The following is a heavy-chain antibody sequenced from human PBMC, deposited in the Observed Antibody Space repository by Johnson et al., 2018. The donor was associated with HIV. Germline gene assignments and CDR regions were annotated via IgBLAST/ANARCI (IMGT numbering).Heavy chain of an antibody. CDR1: GFTFSSYW. CDR3: ARAAYSSSWYGGAFDI. CDR2: IKQDGSEK. D-gene: IGHD6-13*01. V-gene: IGHV3-7*05. J-gene: IGHJ3*02. Sequence: EVQLLESGGGLVQPGGSLRLSCAASGFTFSSYWMSWVRQAPGKGLEWVANIKQDGSEKYYVASVKGRFTISRDNAKNSLYLQMNSLRAEDTAVYYCARAAYSSSWYGGAFDIWGQGTMVTVSS.